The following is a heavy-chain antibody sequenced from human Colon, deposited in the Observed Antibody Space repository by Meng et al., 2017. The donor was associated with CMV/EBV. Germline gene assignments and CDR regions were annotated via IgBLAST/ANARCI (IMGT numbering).Heavy chain of an antibody. CDR3: ARPHSRDWPYGMDV. D-gene: IGHD6-19*01. J-gene: IGHJ6*02. Sequence: GGSLRLSCAVSGFSVSSNYMTWVRQAPEKGLEWVSVIDGGGGTYYADSGKGRFTISRDNSKNTLYLQMNSLRAEDTAIYYCARPHSRDWPYGMDVWGQGTTVTVSS. CDR1: GFSVSSNY. V-gene: IGHV3-66*02. CDR2: IDGGGGT.